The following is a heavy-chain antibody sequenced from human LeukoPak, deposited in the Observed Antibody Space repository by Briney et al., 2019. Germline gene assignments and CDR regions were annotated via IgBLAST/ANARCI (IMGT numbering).Heavy chain of an antibody. CDR2: IYYSGST. CDR3: ARDHGIVGATRAFDI. CDR1: GGSISSYY. J-gene: IGHJ3*02. Sequence: SETLSLTCTASGGSISSYYWSWIRQPPGKGLEWIGHIYYSGSTNYNPSLKSRVTISVDTSKNQFSLKLSSVTAADTAVYYCARDHGIVGATRAFDIWGQGTMVTVSS. V-gene: IGHV4-59*01. D-gene: IGHD1-26*01.